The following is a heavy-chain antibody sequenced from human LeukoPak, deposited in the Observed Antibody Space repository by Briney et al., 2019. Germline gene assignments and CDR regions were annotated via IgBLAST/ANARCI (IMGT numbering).Heavy chain of an antibody. CDR3: TRARYYDSSGEYYFDY. CDR2: IRSKAYGGTK. J-gene: IGHJ4*02. Sequence: GRSLRLSCTASGFTFGDYAMSWVRQAPGKGLEWVGFIRSKAYGGTKEYAASVKGRFIISRDDSKSIAHLQMHSLKTEDTAVYYCTRARYYDSSGEYYFDYWGQGTLVTVSS. V-gene: IGHV3-49*04. D-gene: IGHD3-22*01. CDR1: GFTFGDYA.